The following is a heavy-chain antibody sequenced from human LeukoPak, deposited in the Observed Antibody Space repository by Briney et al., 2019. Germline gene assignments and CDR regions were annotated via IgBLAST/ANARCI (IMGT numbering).Heavy chain of an antibody. CDR1: GFTFSSYE. V-gene: IGHV3-48*03. CDR2: ISSSGSTI. Sequence: GGSLRLSCAASGFTFSSYEISWVRQAPGKGLEWVSYISSSGSTIYYADSVKGRFTISRDNAKNSLCLQMNSLRAEDTAVYYCARENGGYCSGGSCYSDNYFDYWGQGTLVTVSS. J-gene: IGHJ4*02. D-gene: IGHD2-15*01. CDR3: ARENGGYCSGGSCYSDNYFDY.